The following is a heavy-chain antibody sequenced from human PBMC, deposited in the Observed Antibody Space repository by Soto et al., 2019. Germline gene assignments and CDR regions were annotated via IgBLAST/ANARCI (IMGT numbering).Heavy chain of an antibody. CDR3: AASSIAAAGTDWFDP. CDR2: IVVGSGNT. Sequence: GASVKVSCKASGFTFTSSAVQWVRQARGQRLEWIGWIVVGSGNTNYAQKFQERVTITRDMSTSTAYMELSSLRSEDTAVYYCAASSIAAAGTDWFDPWGQGTLVTVSS. D-gene: IGHD6-13*01. J-gene: IGHJ5*02. V-gene: IGHV1-58*01. CDR1: GFTFTSSA.